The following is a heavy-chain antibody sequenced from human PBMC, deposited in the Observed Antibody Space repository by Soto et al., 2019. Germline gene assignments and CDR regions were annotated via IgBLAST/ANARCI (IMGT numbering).Heavy chain of an antibody. J-gene: IGHJ4*02. Sequence: SVKVSCKASGYTFTSYAMHWARQAPGQRLEWMGWINAGNGNTKYSQKFQGRVTITRDTSASTAYMELSSLRSEDTAVYYCAKDYYDSSGYYPPALLFDYWGQGTLVTVSS. CDR2: INAGNGNT. CDR1: GYTFTSYA. D-gene: IGHD3-22*01. CDR3: AKDYYDSSGYYPPALLFDY. V-gene: IGHV1-3*01.